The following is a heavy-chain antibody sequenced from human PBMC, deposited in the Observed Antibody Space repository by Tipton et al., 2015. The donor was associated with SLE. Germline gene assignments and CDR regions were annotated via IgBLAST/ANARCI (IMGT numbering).Heavy chain of an antibody. CDR3: ARGPLGYNAYYYFGVDV. J-gene: IGHJ6*02. CDR1: GGSISYYY. CDR2: MSYSGVT. Sequence: TLSLTCTVSGGSISYYYWSWIRQPPGKGLEWIGYMSYSGVTSYNPSLMGRVTISIDTSTNQLSLRLTSVTPADTAVYYCARGPLGYNAYYYFGVDVWGQGTTVIVSS. V-gene: IGHV4-59*01. D-gene: IGHD1-1*01.